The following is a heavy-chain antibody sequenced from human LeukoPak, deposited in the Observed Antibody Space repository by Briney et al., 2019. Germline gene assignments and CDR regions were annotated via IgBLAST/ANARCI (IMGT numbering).Heavy chain of an antibody. J-gene: IGHJ3*02. Sequence: SETLSLTCAVYGGSFSGYYWSWIRQPPGKGLEWIGEINHSGSTNYNPYLKSRVTISVDTSKNQFSLKLSSVTAADTAVYYCARGSEDNWNDLLWAFDIWGQGTMVTVSS. D-gene: IGHD1-20*01. V-gene: IGHV4-34*01. CDR1: GGSFSGYY. CDR3: ARGSEDNWNDLLWAFDI. CDR2: INHSGST.